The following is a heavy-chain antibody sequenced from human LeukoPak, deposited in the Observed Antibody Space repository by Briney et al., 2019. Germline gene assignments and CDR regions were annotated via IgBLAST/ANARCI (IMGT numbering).Heavy chain of an antibody. D-gene: IGHD2-15*01. J-gene: IGHJ3*01. Sequence: PGGSLRLSCAASEFTLSDYYMSWIRQAPGKGLEWLSYISAKSNIIYYADAVKGRFTISRDTAKNSLFLQMDSLRAEDTAVYFCARYLLDAFDLWGQGTMVTVSS. CDR3: ARYLLDAFDL. V-gene: IGHV3-11*01. CDR2: ISAKSNII. CDR1: EFTLSDYY.